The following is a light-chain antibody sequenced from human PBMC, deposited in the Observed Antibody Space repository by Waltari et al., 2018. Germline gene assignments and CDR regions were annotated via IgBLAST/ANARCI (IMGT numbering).Light chain of an antibody. J-gene: IGKJ3*01. CDR3: QRYDNLPIFA. CDR2: DAS. CDR1: QAITNY. Sequence: DIQMTQSPPSLSASVGDRVTLTCRASQAITNYLNWYQQKPGKAPKHLNHDASKLETGVPSRFSGSQSGTHFTLTISSLQPEDIGTYYCQRYDNLPIFAFGPGTKVEI. V-gene: IGKV1-33*01.